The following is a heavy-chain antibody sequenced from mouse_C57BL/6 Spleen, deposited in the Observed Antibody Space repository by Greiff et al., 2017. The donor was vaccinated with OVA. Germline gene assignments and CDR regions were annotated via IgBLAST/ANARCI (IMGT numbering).Heavy chain of an antibody. D-gene: IGHD1-1*01. J-gene: IGHJ1*03. CDR2: IHPNSGST. CDR1: GYTFTSYC. Sequence: QVQLQQPGAELVKPGASVKLSCKASGYTFTSYCMHWVKQRPGQGLEWIGMIHPNSGSTNYTEKFKSKATLTVDKSSSTAYMQLSSLTSEDSAVYYGERYYGSRKWYFDVWGTGTTVTVSS. CDR3: ERYYGSRKWYFDV. V-gene: IGHV1-64*01.